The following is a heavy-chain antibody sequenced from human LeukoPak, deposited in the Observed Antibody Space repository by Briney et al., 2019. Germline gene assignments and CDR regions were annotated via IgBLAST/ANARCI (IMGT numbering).Heavy chain of an antibody. Sequence: GRSLRLSCAASGFTFSSYAMHWVRQAPGKGLEWVAVISYDGSNKYYADSVKGRFTISRDNAKNSLYLQMNSLRAEDTAVYYCARFGAAGYHFDYWGQGTLVTVSS. CDR2: ISYDGSNK. D-gene: IGHD6-13*01. CDR3: ARFGAAGYHFDY. CDR1: GFTFSSYA. J-gene: IGHJ4*02. V-gene: IGHV3-30-3*01.